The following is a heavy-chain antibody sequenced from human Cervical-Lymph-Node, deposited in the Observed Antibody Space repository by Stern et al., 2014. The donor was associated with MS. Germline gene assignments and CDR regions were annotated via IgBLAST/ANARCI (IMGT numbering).Heavy chain of an antibody. CDR1: GYSITSTS. CDR3: ARFDYSKGDY. D-gene: IGHD4-11*01. J-gene: IGHJ4*02. V-gene: IGHV4-28*01. CDR2: TYYTGSA. Sequence: QLQLQESGPGLVRPSDTLFLTCSVSGYSITSTSWGWIRQPPGKGLEWIGYTYYTGSAHYNPSLKSRVTMSVDTSNNQFSLRLSSVSAVDTAVYYCARFDYSKGDYWGQGALVTVSS.